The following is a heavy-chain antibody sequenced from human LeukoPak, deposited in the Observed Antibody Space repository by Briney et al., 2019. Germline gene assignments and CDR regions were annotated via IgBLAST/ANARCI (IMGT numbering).Heavy chain of an antibody. CDR1: GGSISSYY. V-gene: IGHV4-59*01. Sequence: SETLSLTCTVSGGSISSYYWSWIRQPPGKGPEWIGYIYYSGSTNYNPSLKSRVTISVDTSKNQFSLKLSSVTAVDTAVYYCASHYCSSTSCPRLDAFDIWGQGTMVTVSS. CDR2: IYYSGST. J-gene: IGHJ3*02. CDR3: ASHYCSSTSCPRLDAFDI. D-gene: IGHD2-2*01.